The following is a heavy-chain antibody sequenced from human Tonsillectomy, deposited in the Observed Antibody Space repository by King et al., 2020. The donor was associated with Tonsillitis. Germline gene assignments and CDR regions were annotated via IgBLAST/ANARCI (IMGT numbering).Heavy chain of an antibody. D-gene: IGHD2-15*01. J-gene: IGHJ6*02. CDR1: GFTFSNFD. CDR2: ISYDGSNK. V-gene: IGHV3-30*18. Sequence: VQLVESGGGVVQPGRSLRLSCAASGFTFSNFDIHWVRQAPGKGLEWVAVISYDGSNKYYADPVEGRFAISRDNSHNTLYLQMNSLRAEDTAVYFCAKGIKEVASYSFNGMDVWGQGTTVTVSS. CDR3: AKGIKEVASYSFNGMDV.